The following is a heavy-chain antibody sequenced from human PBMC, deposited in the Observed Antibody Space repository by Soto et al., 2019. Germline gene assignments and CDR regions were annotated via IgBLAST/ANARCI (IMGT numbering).Heavy chain of an antibody. Sequence: EVQLVQSGGGLVQPGGSLRLSCVDSGLTFSSYEMNWVRQAPGKGLEWVAYISSSGSTIYYAGSVKGRFTISRDNAKDALYLQMDSVRADDTAVYYCARDRSMCDQRGYFDFWGQGTLVTVSS. CDR2: ISSSGSTI. V-gene: IGHV3-48*03. J-gene: IGHJ4*02. CDR3: ARDRSMCDQRGYFDF. CDR1: GLTFSSYE. D-gene: IGHD6-6*01.